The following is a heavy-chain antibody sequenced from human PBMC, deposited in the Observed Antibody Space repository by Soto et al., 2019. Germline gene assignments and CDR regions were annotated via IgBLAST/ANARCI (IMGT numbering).Heavy chain of an antibody. CDR3: ARGVGTGSPTDFLWFDP. J-gene: IGHJ5*02. CDR2: IYYSGST. CDR1: GGSISSGGYY. D-gene: IGHD3-9*01. V-gene: IGHV4-31*03. Sequence: QVQLQESGPGLVKPSQTLSLTCTVSGGSISSGGYYWSWIRQHPGKGLEWIGYIYYSGSTYYNPSLKSRVIISVDTSKIQFSRKLSSVTAADTAVYSCARGVGTGSPTDFLWFDPWGRGTLVTVSS.